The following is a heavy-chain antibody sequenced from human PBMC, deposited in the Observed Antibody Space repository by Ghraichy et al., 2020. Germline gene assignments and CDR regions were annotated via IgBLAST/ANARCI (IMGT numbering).Heavy chain of an antibody. V-gene: IGHV3-7*01. J-gene: IGHJ4*02. D-gene: IGHD6-13*01. CDR1: GFTFSSYG. Sequence: LSLTCAASGFTFSSYGMSWVRQAPGKGLEWVANIKQDGSEKYYVDSVKGRFTISRDNAKNSLYLQMNSLRAEDTAVYYCARDLWRTKIAAAGMGTFDYWGQGTLVTVSS. CDR2: IKQDGSEK. CDR3: ARDLWRTKIAAAGMGTFDY.